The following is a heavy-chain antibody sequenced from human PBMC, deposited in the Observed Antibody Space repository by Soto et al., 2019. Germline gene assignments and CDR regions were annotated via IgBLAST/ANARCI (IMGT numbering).Heavy chain of an antibody. Sequence: EVHLVESGGRLVQPGGSLRLSCAASGFRFSDYSMNWVRQAPGRGLEWVSYISSSSFTIHYADSVEGRFAISRDNAKNSLYLQMNSLRVEDTAVYYCARDYNEFGNGHFDYWGQGALVSVSS. D-gene: IGHD1-20*01. CDR3: ARDYNEFGNGHFDY. CDR2: ISSSSFTI. J-gene: IGHJ4*02. V-gene: IGHV3-48*01. CDR1: GFRFSDYS.